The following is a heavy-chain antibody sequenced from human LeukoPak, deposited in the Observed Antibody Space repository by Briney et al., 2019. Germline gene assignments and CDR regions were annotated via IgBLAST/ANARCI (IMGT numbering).Heavy chain of an antibody. CDR1: GGSISSSSYY. CDR2: IYYSGST. D-gene: IGHD6-19*01. V-gene: IGHV4-39*01. CDR3: ARLVVAVAGGFDY. J-gene: IGHJ4*02. Sequence: PSETLSLTCTVSGGSISSSSYYWGWIRQPPGKGLEWIGSIYYSGSTYYNPSLKSRVTISVDTSKNQFSLKLSSVTAADTAVYYCARLVVAVAGGFDYWGQGTLVTVSS.